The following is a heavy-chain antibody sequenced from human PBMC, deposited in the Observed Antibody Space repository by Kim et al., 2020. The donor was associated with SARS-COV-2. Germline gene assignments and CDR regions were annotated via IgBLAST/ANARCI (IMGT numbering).Heavy chain of an antibody. D-gene: IGHD5-18*01. CDR1: GGSISSSSYY. J-gene: IGHJ4*02. Sequence: SETLSLTCTVSGGSISSSSYYWGWIRQPPGKGLEWIGSIYYSGSTYYNPSLKSRVTISVDTSKNQFSLKLSSVTAADTAVYYCARYPQGLLKKHRYSYGYELDYWGQGTLVTVSS. CDR2: IYYSGST. CDR3: ARYPQGLLKKHRYSYGYELDY. V-gene: IGHV4-39*01.